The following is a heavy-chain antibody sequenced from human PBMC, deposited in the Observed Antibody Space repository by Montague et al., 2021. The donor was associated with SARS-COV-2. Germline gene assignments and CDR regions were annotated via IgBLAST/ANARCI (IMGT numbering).Heavy chain of an antibody. J-gene: IGHJ4*02. V-gene: IGHV1-18*01. D-gene: IGHD3-3*01. CDR2: ISGYNGNT. CDR1: GYTFTSSG. Sequence: SVKVSCKASGYTFTSSGIIWVRQAPGQGLEWMGWISGYNGNTNYAQKLQGRVTMTTDTSTNTAYMELRSLKSDDTAVYYCARDPLRVEGYWGQGTLVTVSS. CDR3: ARDPLRVEGY.